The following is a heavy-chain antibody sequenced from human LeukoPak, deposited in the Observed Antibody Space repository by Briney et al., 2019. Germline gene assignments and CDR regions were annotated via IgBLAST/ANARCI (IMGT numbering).Heavy chain of an antibody. Sequence: ASVKVSCKASGYKFTSDINWMRQAPGQGLEWMGWMNPDSGNAEYAQKFQGRVTMTRDNSISTAYMELRSLRSEDTAVYYCARGAVSPDCNGGSCYTFDYWGQGTLVTVSS. CDR1: GYKFTSD. V-gene: IGHV1-8*01. D-gene: IGHD2-15*01. CDR3: ARGAVSPDCNGGSCYTFDY. J-gene: IGHJ4*02. CDR2: MNPDSGNA.